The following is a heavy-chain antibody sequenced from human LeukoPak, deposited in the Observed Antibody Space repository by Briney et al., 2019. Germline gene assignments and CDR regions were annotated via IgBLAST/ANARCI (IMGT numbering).Heavy chain of an antibody. Sequence: GPVKVSCKASGYTFTSYDINWVRQATGQGLEWMGWMNPNSGNTGYAQKFQGRVTMTKDTSTNTVYMHLSSLSSDDTAVYYCARAYYESSAYRHAVYFDYWGQGTLVTVSS. CDR3: ARAYYESSAYRHAVYFDY. D-gene: IGHD3-22*01. CDR2: MNPNSGNT. J-gene: IGHJ4*02. V-gene: IGHV1-8*01. CDR1: GYTFTSYD.